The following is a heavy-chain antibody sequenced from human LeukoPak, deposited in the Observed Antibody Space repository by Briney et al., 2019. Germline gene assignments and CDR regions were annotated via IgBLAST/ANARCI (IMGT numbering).Heavy chain of an antibody. CDR2: IYYSGST. J-gene: IGHJ4*02. Sequence: SETLSLTCTVSGGSVNSGSYYWNWIRQPPGKGLEWIGYIYYSGSTNYNPSLKSRVTISVDTSKNQYSLKLSSVTAADTAVYYCARAAYSGSYHSDYWGQGTLVTVSS. D-gene: IGHD1-26*01. CDR3: ARAAYSGSYHSDY. V-gene: IGHV4-61*01. CDR1: GGSVNSGSYY.